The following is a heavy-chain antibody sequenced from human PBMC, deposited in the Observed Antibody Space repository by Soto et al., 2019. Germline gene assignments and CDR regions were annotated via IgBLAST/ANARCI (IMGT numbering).Heavy chain of an antibody. V-gene: IGHV1-18*01. J-gene: IGHJ1*01. CDR2: ISAYNGNT. CDR3: ATCYFSCCDYYRDLYQF. Sequence: GASVKISCKASGYTFTSYGISWVRQAPGQGLEWMGWISAYNGNTNYAQKLQGRVTMTTDTSTSTAYMELRSLRSDDTAVYYCATCYFSCCDYYRDLYQFWGRGSLVIVSA. CDR1: GYTFTSYG. D-gene: IGHD4-17*01.